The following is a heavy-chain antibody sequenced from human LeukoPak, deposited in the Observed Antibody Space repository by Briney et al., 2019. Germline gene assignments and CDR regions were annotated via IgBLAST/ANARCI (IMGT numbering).Heavy chain of an antibody. V-gene: IGHV4-59*12. J-gene: IGHJ4*02. CDR1: GGSISSYY. D-gene: IGHD3-22*01. CDR2: IYYSGST. CDR3: ARAPYYYDSSGYPKPTYFDY. Sequence: PSETLSLTCTVSGGSISSYYRSWIRQPSGKGLEWIGYIYYSGSTNYNPSLKSRVTISVDRSKNQFSLKLSSVTAADTAVYYCARAPYYYDSSGYPKPTYFDYWGQGTLVTVSS.